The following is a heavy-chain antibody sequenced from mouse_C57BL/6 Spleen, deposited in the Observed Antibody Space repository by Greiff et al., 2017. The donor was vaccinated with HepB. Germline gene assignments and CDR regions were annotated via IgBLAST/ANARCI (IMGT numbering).Heavy chain of an antibody. D-gene: IGHD4-1*01. V-gene: IGHV1-22*01. J-gene: IGHJ1*03. Sequence: EVQLQQSGPELVKPGASVKMSCKASGYTFTDYNMHWVKQSHGKSLEWIGYINPNNGGTSYNQKFKGKATLTVNKSSSTAYMELRSLTSEDSAVYYCAMPLTGTWYFDVWGTGTTVTVSS. CDR3: AMPLTGTWYFDV. CDR2: INPNNGGT. CDR1: GYTFTDYN.